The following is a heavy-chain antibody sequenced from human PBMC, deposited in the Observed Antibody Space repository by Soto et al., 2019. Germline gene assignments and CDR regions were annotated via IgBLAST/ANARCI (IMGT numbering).Heavy chain of an antibody. CDR1: GFTFSSYW. J-gene: IGHJ5*02. D-gene: IGHD6-19*01. CDR2: IKQDGSEK. CDR3: ARDGIAVAAWFAP. Sequence: GGSLRLSCAASGFTFSSYWMSWVRQAPGKGLEWVANIKQDGSEKYYVDSVKGRFTISRDNAKNSLYLQMNSLRAEDTAVYYWARDGIAVAAWFAPGGQEPLVTVSS. V-gene: IGHV3-7*01.